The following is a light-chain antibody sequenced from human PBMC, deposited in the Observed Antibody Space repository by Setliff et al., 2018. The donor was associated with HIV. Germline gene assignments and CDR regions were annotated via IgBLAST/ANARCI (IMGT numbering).Light chain of an antibody. CDR2: EVS. J-gene: IGLJ1*01. CDR1: SSDVGGYNY. Sequence: QSALTQPASVSGSPGQPITISCTGTSSDVGGYNYVSWYQHYPGKAPKLMIYEVSSRPSGVPDRFSGSKSGNTASLTISGLQAEDEADYYCSSRTGGSTPYVFGTGTKVTVL. CDR3: SSRTGGSTPYV. V-gene: IGLV2-14*01.